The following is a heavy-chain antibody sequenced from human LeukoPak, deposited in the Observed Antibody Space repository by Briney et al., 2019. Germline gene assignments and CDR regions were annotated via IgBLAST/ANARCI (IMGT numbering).Heavy chain of an antibody. Sequence: SETLSLTCAVYGGSFSGYYWSWIRQPPGKGLEWIGKINHSGSTNYNPSLKIRVTISVDTSKNQFSQKLCSVTAAYMAVYYCARGSGGGTTTSLRYWGQGTLVTVSS. D-gene: IGHD4-17*01. V-gene: IGHV4-34*01. CDR2: INHSGST. CDR3: ARGSGGGTTTSLRY. CDR1: GGSFSGYY. J-gene: IGHJ4*02.